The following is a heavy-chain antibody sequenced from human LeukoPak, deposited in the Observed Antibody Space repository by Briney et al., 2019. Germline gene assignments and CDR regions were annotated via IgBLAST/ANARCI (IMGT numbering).Heavy chain of an antibody. J-gene: IGHJ4*02. CDR1: GFTFSNYG. CDR2: IRYDGNNK. D-gene: IGHD1-14*01. Sequence: RGSLRLSCGVSGFTFSNYGMLWVRQAPGKGLEWVAFIRYDGNNKLYADSVKGRFTISRDNSKNTVYLHINSLRTEDTALYYCAKDNPLDYWGQGTLVIVSS. CDR3: AKDNPLDY. V-gene: IGHV3-30*02.